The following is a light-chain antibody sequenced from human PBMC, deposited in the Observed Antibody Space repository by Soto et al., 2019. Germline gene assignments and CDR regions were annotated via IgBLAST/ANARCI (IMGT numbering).Light chain of an antibody. CDR3: QSYDSSLSALYV. J-gene: IGLJ1*01. CDR2: GNS. CDR1: SSNIGAGYD. Sequence: QSGLTQPPSVSGAPGRRVTISCTRSSSNIGAGYDVHWYQQLPGTAPKLLIYGNSNRPSGVPDRFSGSKSGTSASLAITGLQAEDEADYYCQSYDSSLSALYVFGTGTKVTVL. V-gene: IGLV1-40*01.